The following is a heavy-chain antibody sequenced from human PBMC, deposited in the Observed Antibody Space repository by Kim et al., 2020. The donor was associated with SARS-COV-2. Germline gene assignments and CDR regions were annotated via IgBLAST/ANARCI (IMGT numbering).Heavy chain of an antibody. V-gene: IGHV3-49*04. CDR3: TSIRPDSSGYESSCFDY. Sequence: GGSLRLSCTASGFTFGDYAMSWVRQAPGKGLEWVGFIRSKAYGGTTEYAASVKGRFTISRDDSKSIAYLQMNSLKTEDTAVYYCTSIRPDSSGYESSCFDYWGQGTLVTVYS. D-gene: IGHD3-22*01. J-gene: IGHJ4*02. CDR1: GFTFGDYA. CDR2: IRSKAYGGTT.